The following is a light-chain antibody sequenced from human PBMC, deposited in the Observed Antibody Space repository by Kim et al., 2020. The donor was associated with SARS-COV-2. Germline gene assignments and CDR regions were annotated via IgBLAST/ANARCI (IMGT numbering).Light chain of an antibody. CDR2: GAS. CDR3: QQYGSSPPIT. J-gene: IGKJ5*01. CDR1: QSVGTTY. Sequence: PGEGATLSCRARQSVGTTYLAWYQQKPGQPLRLLIDGASSRAIGIPDRCSGSGSGTDFTLTISRLEPEDFGVYYCQQYGSSPPITFGQGTRLEIK. V-gene: IGKV3-20*01.